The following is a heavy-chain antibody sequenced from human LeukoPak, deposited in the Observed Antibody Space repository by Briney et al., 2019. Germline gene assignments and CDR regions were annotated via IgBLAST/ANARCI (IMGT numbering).Heavy chain of an antibody. Sequence: SETLSLICTVSGGSISSYYWSWIRQPAGKGLEWIGRIYTSGSTNYNPSLKSRVTMSVDTSKNQFSLKLSSVTAADTAVYYCARDYGDSSSWYSAYWGQGTLVTVSS. CDR2: IYTSGST. D-gene: IGHD6-13*01. V-gene: IGHV4-4*07. J-gene: IGHJ4*02. CDR1: GGSISSYY. CDR3: ARDYGDSSSWYSAY.